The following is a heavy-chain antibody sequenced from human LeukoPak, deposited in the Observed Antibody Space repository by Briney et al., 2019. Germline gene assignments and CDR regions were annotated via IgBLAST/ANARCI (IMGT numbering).Heavy chain of an antibody. CDR1: GFTFSSYS. V-gene: IGHV3-21*01. CDR3: ARDRVVPAASPYYFDY. D-gene: IGHD2-2*01. Sequence: GGSLRLSCVASGFTFSSYSMNWVRQAPGKGLEWVSSISSSSSYIFYADSVKGRFTISRDNSKNSLYLQMNSLRAEDTAVYYCARDRVVPAASPYYFDYWGQGVLVTVSS. CDR2: ISSSSSYI. J-gene: IGHJ4*02.